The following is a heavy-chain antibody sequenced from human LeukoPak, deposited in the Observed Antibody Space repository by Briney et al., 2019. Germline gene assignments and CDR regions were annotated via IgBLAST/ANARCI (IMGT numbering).Heavy chain of an antibody. CDR3: ARGMVPAVAFDI. J-gene: IGHJ3*02. CDR2: IIPIFGTA. Sequence: SVKVSCKASGYTFTGYYMHWVRQAPGQGLEWMGGIIPIFGTANYAQKFQGRVTITADESTSTAYMELSSLRSEDTAVYYCARGMVPAVAFDIWGQGTMVTVSS. CDR1: GYTFTGYY. D-gene: IGHD2-2*01. V-gene: IGHV1-69*13.